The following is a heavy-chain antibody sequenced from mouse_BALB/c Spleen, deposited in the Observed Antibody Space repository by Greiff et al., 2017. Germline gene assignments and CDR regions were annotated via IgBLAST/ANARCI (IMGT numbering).Heavy chain of an antibody. V-gene: IGHV14-3*02. CDR1: GFNINDTY. Sequence: VQLQQSGAELVKPGASVKLSCTASGFNINDTYMHWVKQRPEQGLEWIGRIDPANGNTKYDPKFQGKATITADTSSNTAYLQLSSLTSEDTAVYYCAGYDGDYYGMDYWGQGTSVTVSA. CDR2: IDPANGNT. J-gene: IGHJ4*01. CDR3: AGYDGDYYGMDY. D-gene: IGHD2-14*01.